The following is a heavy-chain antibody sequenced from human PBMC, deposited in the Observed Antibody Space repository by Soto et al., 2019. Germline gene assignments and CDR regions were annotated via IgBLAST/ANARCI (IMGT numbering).Heavy chain of an antibody. CDR2: TSGSGVDT. CDR3: AKGQGRWFGESYFFDD. CDR1: GITFSSSA. J-gene: IGHJ4*02. D-gene: IGHD3-10*01. Sequence: GGSLRLSCSASGITFSSSAMSWVRQAPGKGLEWVSATSGSGVDTNYADSVEGRFTISRDNSKNTLYLQMNSLRAEDTAIYYCAKGQGRWFGESYFFDDWGQGTRVTVSS. V-gene: IGHV3-23*01.